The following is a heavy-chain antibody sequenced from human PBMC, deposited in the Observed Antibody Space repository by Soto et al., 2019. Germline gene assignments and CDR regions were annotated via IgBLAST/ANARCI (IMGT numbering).Heavy chain of an antibody. J-gene: IGHJ5*02. CDR2: IIPILRTP. Sequence: QVQLVQSGAEVKQPGSSVKVSCKTSGGAFSSFAIHWVRQAPGQGLEWMGGIIPILRTPNYAPKFQGRVTITADTSTTTAYMELSSLRFEDTALYYCVREVIPATIKVSWFDPWGQGTLVTVSS. D-gene: IGHD2-2*01. CDR3: VREVIPATIKVSWFDP. CDR1: GGAFSSFA. V-gene: IGHV1-69*06.